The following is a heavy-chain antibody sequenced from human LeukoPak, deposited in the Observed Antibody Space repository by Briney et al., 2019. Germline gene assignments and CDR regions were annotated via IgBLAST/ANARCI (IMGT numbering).Heavy chain of an antibody. Sequence: GGSLRLSCATSGFTFINAWMTWVRQAPGKGLEWVGRITSKGDGGTIDYAAPGKVRFTISRADSKNTLYLQTQSLRTHDTAVYYCIPIRDIDFDSWGQGSLVTVCS. CDR3: IPIRDIDFDS. V-gene: IGHV3-15*01. CDR1: GFTFINAW. CDR2: ITSKGDGGTI. J-gene: IGHJ4*02. D-gene: IGHD4-17*01.